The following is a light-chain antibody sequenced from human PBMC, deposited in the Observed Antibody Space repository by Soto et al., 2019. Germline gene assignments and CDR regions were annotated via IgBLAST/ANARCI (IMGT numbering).Light chain of an antibody. J-gene: IGKJ3*01. CDR2: GSS. Sequence: EIVLTQSPGTLSLSPGERATLSCRASQSVGSIYLPWYQQKSGQPPLLLFYGSSSRATGIPNRFSGSGCGTVFTLTISRVEPEDFAVYYCRQYGSSSFGPGTKVDIK. CDR3: RQYGSSS. V-gene: IGKV3-20*01. CDR1: QSVGSIY.